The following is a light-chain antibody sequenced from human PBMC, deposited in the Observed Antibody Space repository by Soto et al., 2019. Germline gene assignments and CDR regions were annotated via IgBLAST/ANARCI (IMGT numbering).Light chain of an antibody. Sequence: QSVLTQPPSASGTPGQRVTISCGGGVSNIGTITVNWYQQLPGTAPKLLIYKDNQRPSGVPDRFSASKSGTSASLAISGLQSDDEADYYCAVWDASLSVVLFGGGTKVTVL. CDR1: VSNIGTIT. V-gene: IGLV1-44*01. CDR3: AVWDASLSVVL. J-gene: IGLJ2*01. CDR2: KDN.